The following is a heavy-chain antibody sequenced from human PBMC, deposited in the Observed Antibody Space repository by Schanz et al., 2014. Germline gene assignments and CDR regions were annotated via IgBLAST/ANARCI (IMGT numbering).Heavy chain of an antibody. CDR1: GFTVSAYS. CDR3: ARDGGRDGYNLAFDV. V-gene: IGHV3-21*02. Sequence: EVQVVESGGGLVRPGGSLRLSCSGFTVSAYSANWVRQAPGKGLEWVSSISSSGGHIYYADSVKGRFTITRDIAKNSLSLQMNSLRAEDTAVYFCARDGGRDGYNLAFDVWGQGTLVTVSS. D-gene: IGHD5-12*01. J-gene: IGHJ3*01. CDR2: ISSSGGHI.